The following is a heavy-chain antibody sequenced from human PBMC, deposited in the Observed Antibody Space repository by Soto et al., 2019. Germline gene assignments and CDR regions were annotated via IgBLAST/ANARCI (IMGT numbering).Heavy chain of an antibody. CDR3: ARDQRPTTVVTPGYFDY. CDR2: ISSSSSYI. Sequence: GGALGLSCAASVFPFISYSMNWVRPAPGKGLEWVSSISSSSSYIYYADSVKGRFTISRDNAKNSLYLQMNSLRAEDTAVYYCARDQRPTTVVTPGYFDYWGQGTLVTFSS. J-gene: IGHJ4*02. CDR1: VFPFISYS. V-gene: IGHV3-21*01. D-gene: IGHD4-17*01.